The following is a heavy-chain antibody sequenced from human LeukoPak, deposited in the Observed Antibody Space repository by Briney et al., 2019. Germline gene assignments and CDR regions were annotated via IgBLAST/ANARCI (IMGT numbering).Heavy chain of an antibody. D-gene: IGHD6-13*01. CDR1: GFTFDDYG. CDR3: ARVRAAAGSNWFDP. Sequence: GGSLRLSCAASGFTFDDYGMSWVRQAPGKGLEWVSGINWNGGSTGFADSVKGRFTISRDNAKNSLYLQMNSLRAEDTALYYCARVRAAAGSNWFDPWGQGTLVTVSS. CDR2: INWNGGST. J-gene: IGHJ5*02. V-gene: IGHV3-20*04.